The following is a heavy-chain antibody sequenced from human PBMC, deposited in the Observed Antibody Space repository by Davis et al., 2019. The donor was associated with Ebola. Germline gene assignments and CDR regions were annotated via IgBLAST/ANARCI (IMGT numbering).Heavy chain of an antibody. CDR3: AREERLGSSARDIVVVVAAHFDY. J-gene: IGHJ4*02. D-gene: IGHD2-15*01. CDR2: IKQDGSEK. V-gene: IGHV3-7*01. Sequence: GESLKISCAASGFSFSSYWMSWVRQAPGKGLEWVANIKQDGSEKYYVDSVEGRFTVSRDNAKNSLYLQMNSLRAEDTAVYYCAREERLGSSARDIVVVVAAHFDYWGQGTLVTVSS. CDR1: GFSFSSYW.